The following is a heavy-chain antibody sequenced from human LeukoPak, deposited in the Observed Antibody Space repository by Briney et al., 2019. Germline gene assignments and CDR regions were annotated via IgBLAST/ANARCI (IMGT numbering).Heavy chain of an antibody. Sequence: NPSETLSLTCTVSGGSISSSSYYWGWIRQPPGKGLEWIGSIYYSGSTYYNPSLKSRVTISVDTSKNQFSLKLSSVTAADTAVYYCARDRVDLGGQLWFGELPKCWFDPWGQGTLVTVSS. CDR1: GGSISSSSYY. V-gene: IGHV4-39*07. J-gene: IGHJ5*02. CDR2: IYYSGST. CDR3: ARDRVDLGGQLWFGELPKCWFDP. D-gene: IGHD3-10*01.